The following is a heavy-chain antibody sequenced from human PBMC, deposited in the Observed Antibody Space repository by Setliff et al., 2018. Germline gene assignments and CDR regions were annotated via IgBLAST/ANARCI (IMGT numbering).Heavy chain of an antibody. V-gene: IGHV1-24*01. D-gene: IGHD2-15*01. CDR3: ASARRTVVVVAATIFDY. CDR1: GYTLTELS. CDR2: FDPEDGET. Sequence: ASVKVSRKVSGYTLTELSRHWVRQAPGKGLEWMGGFDPEDGETIYAQKFQGRVTMTKDTSTDTAYTELSSLRSEDKAVYYCASARRTVVVVAATIFDYWGQGTLVTVSS. J-gene: IGHJ4*02.